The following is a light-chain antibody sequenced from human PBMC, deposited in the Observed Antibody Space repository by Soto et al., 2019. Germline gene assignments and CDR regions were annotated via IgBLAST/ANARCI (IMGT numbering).Light chain of an antibody. CDR1: SSDIGVYDY. CDR2: DVR. J-gene: IGLJ2*01. V-gene: IGLV2-14*01. Sequence: QSVLTQPASVSGSPGQSITISCTGTSSDIGVYDYVSWYQQHPGKAPKLMIYDVRNRPSGVSNRFSGSKSGNTASLTISGLQDVDEADYSCSSYTSTNPHVVFGGGTKLTVL. CDR3: SSYTSTNPHVV.